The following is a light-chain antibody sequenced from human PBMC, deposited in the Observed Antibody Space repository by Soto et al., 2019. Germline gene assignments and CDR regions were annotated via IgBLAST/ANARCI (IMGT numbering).Light chain of an antibody. J-gene: IGLJ3*02. V-gene: IGLV2-11*01. CDR1: SSDVGDYNY. CDR3: CSFAGSYTFWV. CDR2: DVS. Sequence: QSALTQPRSVSGSPGQSVTISCTGTSSDVGDYNYVSWYQQYPGKAPKLVIYDVSKRPSVVPDRFSGSKSGNTASLTISGLQAEDEADYYCCSFAGSYTFWVFGGGTKLTVL.